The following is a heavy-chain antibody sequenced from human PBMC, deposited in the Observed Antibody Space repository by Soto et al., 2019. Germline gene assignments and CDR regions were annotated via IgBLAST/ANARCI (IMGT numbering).Heavy chain of an antibody. CDR3: VRGASSGYRGWWDP. V-gene: IGHV1-18*01. CDR2: LIPYNGDT. J-gene: IGHJ5*02. Sequence: SAKVSFKASCYTFTSYGISWVRQAPGQGLEWMGLLIPYNGDTIYAQKFQGRVILTTDTATSTAYMELGSLRSDDTAVYYCVRGASSGYRGWWDPWGQGTLVTVSS. CDR1: CYTFTSYG. D-gene: IGHD5-18*01.